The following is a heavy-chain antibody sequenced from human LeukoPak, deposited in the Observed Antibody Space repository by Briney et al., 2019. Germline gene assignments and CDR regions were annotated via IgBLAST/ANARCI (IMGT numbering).Heavy chain of an antibody. CDR2: ISSSSSYI. J-gene: IGHJ4*02. D-gene: IGHD3-3*01. CDR3: ARDRRITIFGGYYFDY. V-gene: IGHV3-21*01. Sequence: GGSLRLSCAASGFTFSSYSMNWVRQAPGKGLEWVSSISSSSSYIYYADSVKGRFTISRDNAKNSLYLQMNSLRAEDTAVYYCARDRRITIFGGYYFDYWGQGTLVTVSS. CDR1: GFTFSSYS.